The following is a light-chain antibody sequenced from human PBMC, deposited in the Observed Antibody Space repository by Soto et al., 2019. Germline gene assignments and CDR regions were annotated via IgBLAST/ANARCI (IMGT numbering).Light chain of an antibody. V-gene: IGKV1-5*03. CDR3: QHYRSYPFT. CDR2: KAS. Sequence: DIQMTQSPSTLSASVGDRITITCRASQSISNYLAWYQQQSGKAPKLLIYKASTLESGVPSRFSGSGYGTEFTLTISSLQPDDFATYYCQHYRSYPFTFGPGTQVDIK. J-gene: IGKJ3*01. CDR1: QSISNY.